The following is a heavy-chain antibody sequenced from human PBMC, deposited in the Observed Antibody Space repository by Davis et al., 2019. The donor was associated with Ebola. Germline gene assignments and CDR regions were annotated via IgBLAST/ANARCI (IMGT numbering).Heavy chain of an antibody. Sequence: MPSETLSLTCAVYGGSFSGYYWSWIRQPPGKGLEWIGEINHSGSTNYNPSLKSRVTISVDTSKNQFSLKLSSVTAADTAVYYCARAEGWLQGYGMDVWGKGTTVTVSS. CDR3: ARAEGWLQGYGMDV. V-gene: IGHV4-34*01. CDR2: INHSGST. CDR1: GGSFSGYY. D-gene: IGHD5-24*01. J-gene: IGHJ6*04.